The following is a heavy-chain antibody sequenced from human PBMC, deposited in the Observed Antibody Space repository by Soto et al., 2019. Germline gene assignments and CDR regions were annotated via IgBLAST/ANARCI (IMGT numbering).Heavy chain of an antibody. J-gene: IGHJ4*01. Sequence: PGGSLRLSCAASGFTFSTYGMHWVRQAQGRGLEWVAVMSYDGSDNYSADSVIGRFTVSRDNAKKSLYLQMDSLRAEDTAVYYCAIDSGYGSGSSVNLYLDCWGRGTLVTVSS. CDR2: MSYDGSDN. CDR1: GFTFSTYG. V-gene: IGHV3-30*03. CDR3: AIDSGYGSGSSVNLYLDC. D-gene: IGHD3-10*01.